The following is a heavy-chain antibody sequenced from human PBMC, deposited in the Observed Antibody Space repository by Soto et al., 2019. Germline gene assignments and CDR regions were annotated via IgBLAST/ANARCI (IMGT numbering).Heavy chain of an antibody. J-gene: IGHJ5*02. V-gene: IGHV3-23*01. CDR1: GFTFSSYA. Sequence: EVQLLESGGGLVQPGGSLRLSCAASGFTFSSYAMSWVRQAPGKGLEWVSAISGSGGSTYYADSVKGRFTIPRDNSPNTVYVHMRNRGANDRAVYYYAKDRLDLRRCGFGPRGQGTQVSVYS. CDR3: AKDRLDLRRCGFGP. D-gene: IGHD3-3*01. CDR2: ISGSGGST.